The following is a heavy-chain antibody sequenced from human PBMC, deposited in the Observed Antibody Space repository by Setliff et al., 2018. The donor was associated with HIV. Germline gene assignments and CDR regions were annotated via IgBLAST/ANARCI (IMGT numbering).Heavy chain of an antibody. CDR1: GGSISSGSYY. Sequence: NPSETLSLTCTVSGGSISSGSYYWSWIRQPPGKGLEWIGTIYYSGSTYSNPSLKSRVTMSVDTTKNQFALKLNSVPAADTAVYYCARDGGLDANNAFDIWGQGTMVTVSS. D-gene: IGHD3-16*01. V-gene: IGHV4-39*06. CDR2: IYYSGST. J-gene: IGHJ3*02. CDR3: ARDGGLDANNAFDI.